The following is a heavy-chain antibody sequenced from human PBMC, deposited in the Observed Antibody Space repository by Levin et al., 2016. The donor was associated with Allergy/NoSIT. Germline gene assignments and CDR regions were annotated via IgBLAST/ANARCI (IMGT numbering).Heavy chain of an antibody. CDR2: ISGSGDST. J-gene: IGHJ6*02. Sequence: GESLKISCAASGFTFHDYAMHWVRQVPGKGLEWVSLISGSGDSTDYTDSVKGRFIISRDNSENSLHLQMHSLRIEDTALYYCAKAVVHSTSYYHYAMDVWGQGTPVAVS. CDR3: AKAVVHSTSYYHYAMDV. V-gene: IGHV3-43*02. D-gene: IGHD3-16*01. CDR1: GFTFHDYA.